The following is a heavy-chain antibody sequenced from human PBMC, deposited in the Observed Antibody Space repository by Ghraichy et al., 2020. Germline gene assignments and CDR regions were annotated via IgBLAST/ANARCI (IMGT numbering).Heavy chain of an antibody. D-gene: IGHD7-27*01. CDR1: GGSIRNYY. V-gene: IGHV4-59*08. Sequence: SETLSLTCTVSGGSIRNYYWSWIRQPPGKGLEWIAYISYSGDTNYNPSLRSRATTSVDTSKNQFSLEVNSVTAADTAVYYCARLTPSEKLGTAYHYLDLWGRGTLVTVSS. J-gene: IGHJ2*01. CDR3: ARLTPSEKLGTAYHYLDL. CDR2: ISYSGDT.